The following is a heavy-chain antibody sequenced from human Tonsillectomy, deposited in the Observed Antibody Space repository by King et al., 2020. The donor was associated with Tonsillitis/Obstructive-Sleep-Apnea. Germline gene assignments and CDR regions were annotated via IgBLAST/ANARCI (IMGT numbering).Heavy chain of an antibody. J-gene: IGHJ4*02. CDR1: GGSFSGYY. Sequence: VQLQQWGAGLLKPSETLSLTCAVYGGSFSGYYWSWIRQPPGKGLEWIGEINHSGSTNYNPSLKSRVTISVDTSKNQFSQKLSSVTAADTAVYYCARGKDGIVGALVDYWGQGTLVTVSS. CDR3: ARGKDGIVGALVDY. V-gene: IGHV4-34*01. CDR2: INHSGST. D-gene: IGHD1-26*01.